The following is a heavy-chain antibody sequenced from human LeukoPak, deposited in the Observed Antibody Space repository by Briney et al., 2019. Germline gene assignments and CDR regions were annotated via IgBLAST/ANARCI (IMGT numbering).Heavy chain of an antibody. V-gene: IGHV4-4*07. CDR1: GGSISSYY. CDR2: IYSSGST. Sequence: SETLSLTCTVSGGSISSYYWSWIRQPAGKGLEWIGRIYSSGSTNYNPSLKSRVTMSVDTSKNQFSLKLSSVTAADTAVYYCAREAYYYDSSGYRKFDYWGQGTLVTVSS. J-gene: IGHJ4*02. CDR3: AREAYYYDSSGYRKFDY. D-gene: IGHD3-22*01.